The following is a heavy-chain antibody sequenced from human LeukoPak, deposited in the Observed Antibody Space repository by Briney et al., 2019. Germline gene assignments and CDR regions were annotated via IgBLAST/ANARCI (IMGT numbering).Heavy chain of an antibody. J-gene: IGHJ3*02. V-gene: IGHV3-30*18. CDR1: GFTFSSYG. Sequence: PGGSLRLSCPASGFTFSSYGMHWVRQAPGKALEWVAVISYDGSNKYYADSVKGRFTISRDNSKNTLYLQMNSLRAEDTAVYYCAKSYCSGGSCYSNDAFDIWGQGTMVTVSS. D-gene: IGHD2-15*01. CDR2: ISYDGSNK. CDR3: AKSYCSGGSCYSNDAFDI.